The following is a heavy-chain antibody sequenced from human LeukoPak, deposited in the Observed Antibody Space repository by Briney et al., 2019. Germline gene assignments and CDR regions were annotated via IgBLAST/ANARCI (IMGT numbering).Heavy chain of an antibody. CDR1: GGSISSYY. J-gene: IGHJ5*02. Sequence: SETLSLTCTVSGGSISSYYWSWIRQPPGKGLEWIGYIYYSGSTNYNPSLKSRVTISVDTSKNQFSLKLSSVTAADTAVYYCARGGPGAYYDTSGASDPWGQGTLVTVSS. CDR3: ARGGPGAYYDTSGASDP. D-gene: IGHD3-22*01. V-gene: IGHV4-59*01. CDR2: IYYSGST.